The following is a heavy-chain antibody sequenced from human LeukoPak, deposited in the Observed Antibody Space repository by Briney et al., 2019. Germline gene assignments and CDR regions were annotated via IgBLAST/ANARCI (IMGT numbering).Heavy chain of an antibody. J-gene: IGHJ6*02. D-gene: IGHD3-3*01. Sequence: GGSLTLSCAASGFTFSSYWMTWVRQAPGKGLEWVANIKQDGSEKYYVDSVKGRFTISRDNAKNSLYLQMNSLRAEDTAVYYCARERFLEWSYYGMDVWGQGTTVTVSS. CDR3: ARERFLEWSYYGMDV. V-gene: IGHV3-7*01. CDR1: GFTFSSYW. CDR2: IKQDGSEK.